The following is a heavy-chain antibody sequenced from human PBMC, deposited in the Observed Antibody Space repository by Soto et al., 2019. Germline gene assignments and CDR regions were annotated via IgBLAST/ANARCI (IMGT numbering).Heavy chain of an antibody. CDR1: GFTFSSYA. Sequence: GGSLRLSCAASGFTFSSYAINWVRQAPGKGLEWVSGISGSSGTTHYADSVKGRFTISRDNSKNTLYLQMNSLRVEDTAVYYCASALSSGWSYYYYYGMDVWGQGTTVTVS. CDR3: ASALSSGWSYYYYYGMDV. V-gene: IGHV3-23*01. J-gene: IGHJ6*02. D-gene: IGHD6-19*01. CDR2: ISGSSGTT.